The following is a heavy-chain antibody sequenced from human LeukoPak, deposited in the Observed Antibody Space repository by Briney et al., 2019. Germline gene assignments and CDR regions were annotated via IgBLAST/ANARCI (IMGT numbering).Heavy chain of an antibody. CDR3: ATPRELLENAFDI. CDR1: GYTFTSYG. CDR2: FDPEDGET. J-gene: IGHJ3*02. Sequence: GASVKVSCKASGYTFTSYGISWVRQAPGKGLEWMGGFDPEDGETIYAQKFQGRVTMTEDTSTDTAYMELSSLRSEDTAVYYCATPRELLENAFDIWGQGTMVTVSS. D-gene: IGHD1-7*01. V-gene: IGHV1-24*01.